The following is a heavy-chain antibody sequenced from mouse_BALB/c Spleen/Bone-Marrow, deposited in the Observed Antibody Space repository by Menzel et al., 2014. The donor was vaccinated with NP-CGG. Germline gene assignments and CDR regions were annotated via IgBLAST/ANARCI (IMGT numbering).Heavy chain of an antibody. J-gene: IGHJ3*01. Sequence: EVMLVESGGGLVKPGGSLKLSCAASGFAFSSYDMSWVRQTPEKRLEWVATISSGGSYTYYPDSVKGRFTISRDNARNTLYLQMSSLRSEDTALYHCARHPYYGNCPAWFAYWGQGTLVTVSA. CDR2: ISSGGSYT. D-gene: IGHD2-10*01. CDR3: ARHPYYGNCPAWFAY. V-gene: IGHV5-9*02. CDR1: GFAFSSYD.